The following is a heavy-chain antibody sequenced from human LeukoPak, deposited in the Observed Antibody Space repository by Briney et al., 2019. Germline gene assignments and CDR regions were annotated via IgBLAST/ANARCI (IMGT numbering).Heavy chain of an antibody. CDR2: ISSSSSTI. D-gene: IGHD5-24*01. Sequence: GGSLRLSCAASGFTFSSYSMNWVRQAPGKGLEWVSYISSSSSTIYYADSVKGRFTISRDNAKNSLYLQMNSLRDEDTAVYYCARFRRWVWLQWSPELTTDAFDIWGQGTMVTVSS. J-gene: IGHJ3*02. CDR1: GFTFSSYS. V-gene: IGHV3-48*02. CDR3: ARFRRWVWLQWSPELTTDAFDI.